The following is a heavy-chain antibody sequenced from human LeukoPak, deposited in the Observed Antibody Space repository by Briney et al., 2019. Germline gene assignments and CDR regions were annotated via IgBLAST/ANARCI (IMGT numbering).Heavy chain of an antibody. CDR1: GFTFSSYS. CDR2: ISSSSSYK. Sequence: GGSLRLSCAASGFTFSSYSMNWVRQAPGKGLEWVSSISSSSSYKYYADSVKGRFTISRDNAKNSLYLQMNSLRAEDTAVYYCAREVTMVRGADYGMDVWGKGTTVTVSS. D-gene: IGHD3-10*01. CDR3: AREVTMVRGADYGMDV. J-gene: IGHJ6*04. V-gene: IGHV3-21*01.